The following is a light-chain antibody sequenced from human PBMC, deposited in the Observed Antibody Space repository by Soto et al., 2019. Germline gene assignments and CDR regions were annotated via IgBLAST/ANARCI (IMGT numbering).Light chain of an antibody. Sequence: QSVLTQPPSVSEAPRQRVTISCSGGSSNIGNNAVNWYQQVPRKAPKLLIYYDDLMASGVSDRFSGSKSVTSASLAISGLQSEDEAVYYCASWDDSLNGWVFGGGTKLTVL. V-gene: IGLV1-36*01. CDR3: ASWDDSLNGWV. J-gene: IGLJ3*02. CDR1: SSNIGNNA. CDR2: YDD.